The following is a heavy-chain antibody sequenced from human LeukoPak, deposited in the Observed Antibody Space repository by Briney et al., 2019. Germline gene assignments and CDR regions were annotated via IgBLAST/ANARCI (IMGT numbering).Heavy chain of an antibody. CDR2: ISGGGGNT. D-gene: IGHD1-26*01. Sequence: GGSLRLSCAASKFAFSSYAMSWVRQAPGKGLEWVSAISGGGGNTYYADSVKGRFTISRDNSKNTLDLQMNSLRAEDTAVYYCGKNRYSGSLSPFDIWGQGTMVTVSS. CDR3: GKNRYSGSLSPFDI. J-gene: IGHJ3*02. CDR1: KFAFSSYA. V-gene: IGHV3-23*01.